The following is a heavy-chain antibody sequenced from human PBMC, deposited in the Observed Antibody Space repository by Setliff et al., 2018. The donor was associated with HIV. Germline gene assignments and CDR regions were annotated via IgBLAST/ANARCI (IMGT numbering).Heavy chain of an antibody. D-gene: IGHD3-3*01. V-gene: IGHV1-69*13. CDR1: GGTFGSYA. CDR3: ARVFSSYGMDV. Sequence: WASVKVSCKASGGTFGSYAVSWVRQAPGQGLEWMGAIIRVFETANYAQKFQGRVTITADESTSTAYMELSSLRSEDTAVYYCARVFSSYGMDVWGQGTTVTVSS. J-gene: IGHJ6*02. CDR2: IIRVFETA.